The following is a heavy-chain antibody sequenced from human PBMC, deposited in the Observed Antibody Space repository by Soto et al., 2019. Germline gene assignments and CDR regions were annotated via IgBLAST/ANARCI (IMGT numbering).Heavy chain of an antibody. CDR1: GFTFDDYG. J-gene: IGHJ6*03. CDR2: INWNGGST. V-gene: IGHV3-20*01. D-gene: IGHD6-6*01. CDR3: ARELHSSIAARDGYYYMDV. Sequence: EVQLVESGGGVVRPGGSLRLSCAASGFTFDDYGMSWVRQAPGKGLEWVSGINWNGGSTGYADSVKGRFTISRDNAKNSLYLQTNSLRAEDTALYHCARELHSSIAARDGYYYMDVWGKGTTVTVSS.